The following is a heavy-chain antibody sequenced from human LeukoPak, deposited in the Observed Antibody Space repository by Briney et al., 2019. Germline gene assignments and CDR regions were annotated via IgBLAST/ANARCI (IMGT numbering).Heavy chain of an antibody. CDR2: VYPSGEK. CDR3: ARGIQGESFDY. CDR1: GSSISSYH. V-gene: IGHV4-4*07. D-gene: IGHD3-16*01. J-gene: IGHJ4*02. Sequence: SETLSLTCSVPGSSISSYHYSWIRQPAGGGLQWIGRVYPSGEKNYNPSLKSRVTMSLDTSKYQVSLKLTSVTAADTAVYFCARGIQGESFDYWGQGALVTVSS.